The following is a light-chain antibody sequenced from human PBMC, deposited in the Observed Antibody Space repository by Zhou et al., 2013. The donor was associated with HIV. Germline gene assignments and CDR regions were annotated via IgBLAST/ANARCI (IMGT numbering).Light chain of an antibody. J-gene: IGKJ3*01. V-gene: IGKV1-39*01. Sequence: DIQMTQSPSTLSASVGDRVTITCRASQSISTWLAWYQQKPGKAPNLLIYAASSLQSGVPSRFSGSGSGTDFTLTISSLQPEDFATYYCQQSYSPLFTFGPGTKVDIK. CDR1: QSISTW. CDR2: AAS. CDR3: QQSYSPLFT.